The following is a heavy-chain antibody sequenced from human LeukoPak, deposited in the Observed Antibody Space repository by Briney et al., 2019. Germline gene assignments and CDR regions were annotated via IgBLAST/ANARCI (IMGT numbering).Heavy chain of an antibody. Sequence: SETLSLTCTVSGGSISSYYWSWIRQPAGKGLEWIGRIYTSGSTNYNPSLKSRVTMSVDTSKNQFSLKLSSVTAADTAVYYCAGVQWLTGWFDPWGQGTLVTVSS. J-gene: IGHJ5*02. D-gene: IGHD6-19*01. CDR1: GGSISSYY. V-gene: IGHV4-4*07. CDR3: AGVQWLTGWFDP. CDR2: IYTSGST.